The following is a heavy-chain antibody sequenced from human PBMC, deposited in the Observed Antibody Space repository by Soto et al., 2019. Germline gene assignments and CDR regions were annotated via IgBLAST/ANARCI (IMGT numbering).Heavy chain of an antibody. V-gene: IGHV3-33*01. J-gene: IGHJ3*02. CDR3: ASVPGPSKDSSLYDAFDI. D-gene: IGHD6-13*01. Sequence: GGSLRLSCAASGFTFSSYGMHWVRQAPGKGLEWVAVIWYDGSNKYYADSVKGRFTISRDNSKNTLYLQMNSLRAEDTAVYYCASVPGPSKDSSLYDAFDIWGQGTMVTVSS. CDR2: IWYDGSNK. CDR1: GFTFSSYG.